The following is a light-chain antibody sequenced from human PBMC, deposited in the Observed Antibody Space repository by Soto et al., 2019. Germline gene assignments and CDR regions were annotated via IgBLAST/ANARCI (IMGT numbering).Light chain of an antibody. CDR3: LQYNNWWT. J-gene: IGKJ1*01. Sequence: EIVFTQSPATPSSSPGERATLSCRASQTVNSRLAWYQHKPGQAPRLLIYHTSNRATGIPDRFSGSGSGTEFTLTISSLQSEDFAVYYCLQYNNWWTFGQGTKVDI. V-gene: IGKV3D-15*01. CDR2: HTS. CDR1: QTVNSR.